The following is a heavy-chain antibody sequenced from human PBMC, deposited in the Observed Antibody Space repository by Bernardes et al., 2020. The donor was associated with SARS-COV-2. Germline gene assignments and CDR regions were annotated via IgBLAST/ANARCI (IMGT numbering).Heavy chain of an antibody. Sequence: GGSLRLSCAASGFSFNSYGMTWVRQAPGKGLEWVSIISGSGVTSYYADSVKGRFTISRDNSKNTLYLQMNSLRAEDTAVYYCAKTYGYYDYWGQGTLVTVSS. CDR3: AKTYGYYDY. CDR2: ISGSGVTS. V-gene: IGHV3-23*01. J-gene: IGHJ4*02. D-gene: IGHD4-17*01. CDR1: GFSFNSYG.